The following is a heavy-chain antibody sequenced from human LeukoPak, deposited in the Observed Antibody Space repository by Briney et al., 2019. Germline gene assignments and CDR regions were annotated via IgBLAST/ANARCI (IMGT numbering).Heavy chain of an antibody. J-gene: IGHJ5*02. CDR1: GGTFSSYA. CDR2: IIPIFGTA. Sequence: ASVKVSCKASGGTFSSYAISWVRQAPGQGLEWMGGIIPIFGTANYAQKFQGRVTITADESTSTAYMELSSLRSEDTAVYYCAGFARADHCSSTSCYSSRRVRWFDPWGQGTLVTVSS. V-gene: IGHV1-69*13. D-gene: IGHD2-2*01. CDR3: AGFARADHCSSTSCYSSRRVRWFDP.